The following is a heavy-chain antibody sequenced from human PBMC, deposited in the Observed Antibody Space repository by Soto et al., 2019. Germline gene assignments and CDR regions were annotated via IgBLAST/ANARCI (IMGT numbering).Heavy chain of an antibody. CDR1: GVSISSSSYY. V-gene: IGHV4-39*01. Sequence: PSETLSLICTVSGVSISSSSYYWGWIRQPPGKGLEWSGSLYSRGSTYYNPPLTSRATISVDTSKNQFSLKLSSVTAAHPAVYYCPRCGYYYDSTGFDPWGQGTLVTVSS. CDR3: PRCGYYYDSTGFDP. D-gene: IGHD3-22*01. J-gene: IGHJ5*02. CDR2: LYSRGST.